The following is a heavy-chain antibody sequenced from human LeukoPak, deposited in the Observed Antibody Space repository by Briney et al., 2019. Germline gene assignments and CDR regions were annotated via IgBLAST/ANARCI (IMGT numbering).Heavy chain of an antibody. J-gene: IGHJ3*02. Sequence: GGSLRLSCAASGFTFSSYGMHWVRQAPGKGPEWVAFIRYDGSNKYYADSVKGRFTISRDNSKNTLYLQMNSLRAEDTAVYYCAKGVWFGSAYLDAFDIWGQGTMVTVSS. CDR2: IRYDGSNK. V-gene: IGHV3-30*02. CDR1: GFTFSSYG. CDR3: AKGVWFGSAYLDAFDI. D-gene: IGHD3-10*01.